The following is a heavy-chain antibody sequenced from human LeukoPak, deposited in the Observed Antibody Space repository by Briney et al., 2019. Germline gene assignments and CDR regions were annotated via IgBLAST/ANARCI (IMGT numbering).Heavy chain of an antibody. CDR3: ARGGTGGYSYGWELDY. V-gene: IGHV4-59*01. Sequence: SETLSLTCTVSGGSISSYYWSWIRQPPGKGLEWIGYIHYSGSTNCNPSLKSRVTISVDTSKNQFSLKLSSVTAADTAVYYCARGGTGGYSYGWELDYWGQGNLVTVSS. D-gene: IGHD5-18*01. CDR1: GGSISSYY. CDR2: IHYSGST. J-gene: IGHJ4*02.